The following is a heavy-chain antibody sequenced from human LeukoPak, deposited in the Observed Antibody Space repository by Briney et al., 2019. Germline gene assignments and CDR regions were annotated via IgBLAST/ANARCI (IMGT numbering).Heavy chain of an antibody. J-gene: IGHJ2*01. Sequence: SETLSLTCTVSGGSISSYYWSWIRQPPGKGLEWIGYIYYSGSTNYNPSLKSRVTISVDTSKNQFSLKLSSVTAADTAVYYCARGASYWYFDLWGRGALVTVSS. CDR3: ARGASYWYFDL. CDR2: IYYSGST. CDR1: GGSISSYY. V-gene: IGHV4-59*01.